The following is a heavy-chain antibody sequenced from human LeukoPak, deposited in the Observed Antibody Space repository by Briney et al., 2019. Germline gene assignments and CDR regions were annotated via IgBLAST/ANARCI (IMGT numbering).Heavy chain of an antibody. CDR1: GGSISSSIYC. V-gene: IGHV4-39*01. J-gene: IGHJ4*02. Sequence: SETLSLTCTVSGGSISSSIYCWGWIRQPPGKGLEWIGNIYYSGNTYYNPSLKSRVTISVDTSKNQFSLKLSSVTAADTAVYYCARYYYGSGSYYYFDYWGQGTLVTVSS. D-gene: IGHD3-10*01. CDR3: ARYYYGSGSYYYFDY. CDR2: IYYSGNT.